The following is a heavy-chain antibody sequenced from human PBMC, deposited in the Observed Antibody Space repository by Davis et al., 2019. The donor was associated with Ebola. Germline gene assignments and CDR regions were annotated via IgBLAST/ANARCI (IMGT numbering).Heavy chain of an antibody. CDR2: ISSSGYYI. V-gene: IGHV3-21*01. J-gene: IGHJ6*04. Sequence: GESLKISCVVSGFTFSSYSMNWVRQAPGKGLEWVSSISSSGYYIYYADSLKGRFTISRDNSKNTLYLQMNSLRAEDTAVYYCAKVPPHYSYYYYYAMDVWGKGTTVTVSS. CDR1: GFTFSSYS. CDR3: AKVPPHYSYYYYYAMDV. D-gene: IGHD4-11*01.